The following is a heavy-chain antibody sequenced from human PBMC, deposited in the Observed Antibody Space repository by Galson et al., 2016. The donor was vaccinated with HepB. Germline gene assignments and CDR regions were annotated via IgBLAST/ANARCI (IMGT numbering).Heavy chain of an antibody. V-gene: IGHV3-11*01. Sequence: SLRLSCAASGFTFSDYFMAWIRRPPGKGLEWISYISSIGGSIHYADSVEGRFTISRDNAKNSLYLQMYSLRAEDTAVYYCARSVGRGPAAHFDFWGQGTLVTVSS. J-gene: IGHJ4*02. D-gene: IGHD2-2*01. CDR1: GFTFSDYF. CDR2: ISSIGGSI. CDR3: ARSVGRGPAAHFDF.